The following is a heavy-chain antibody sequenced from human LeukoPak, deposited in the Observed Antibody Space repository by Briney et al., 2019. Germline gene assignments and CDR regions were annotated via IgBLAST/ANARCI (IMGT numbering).Heavy chain of an antibody. CDR1: GFTFHDYA. J-gene: IGHJ5*02. V-gene: IGHV3-43*02. D-gene: IGHD1-26*01. Sequence: GGPLRLSCAASGFTFHDYAMHWVRHAPGKGLEWVSHVNGDGRSTYYADSVKGRFTISRDNAKNSLSLQMNSLRVEDTAVYYCARRWERDPRGQG. CDR2: VNGDGRST. CDR3: ARRWERDP.